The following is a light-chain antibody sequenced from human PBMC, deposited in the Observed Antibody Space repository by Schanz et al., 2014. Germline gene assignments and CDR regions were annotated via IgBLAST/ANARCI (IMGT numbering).Light chain of an antibody. Sequence: EIVMTQSPATLSVSPGERATLSCRASQSVSSNLAWYQQKPGQAPRLLIYRASTRATGIPARFSGSGSGTEFTLTISSLQSEDFATYYCQQFNNYPLTFGGGTKVEIK. J-gene: IGKJ4*01. CDR3: QQFNNYPLT. CDR1: QSVSSN. V-gene: IGKV3-15*01. CDR2: RAS.